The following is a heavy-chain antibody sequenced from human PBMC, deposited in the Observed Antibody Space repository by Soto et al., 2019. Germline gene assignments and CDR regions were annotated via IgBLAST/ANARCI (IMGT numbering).Heavy chain of an antibody. CDR1: GFTFSSYA. CDR3: ARDRGSGSYEDYYYGMDV. Sequence: GALRLSCAASGFTFSSYAMHWVRQAPGKGLEWVAVISYDGSNKYYADSVKGRFTISRDNSKNTLYLQMNSLRAEDTAVYYCARDRGSGSYEDYYYGMDVWGQGTTVTVSS. J-gene: IGHJ6*02. CDR2: ISYDGSNK. V-gene: IGHV3-30-3*01. D-gene: IGHD3-10*01.